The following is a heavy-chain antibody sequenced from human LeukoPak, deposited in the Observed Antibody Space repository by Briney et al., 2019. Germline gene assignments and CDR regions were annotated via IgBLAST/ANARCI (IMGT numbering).Heavy chain of an antibody. CDR3: ARAAMVRGVDYFDY. Sequence: GGSLRLSCAASGFTFSSYSMTWVRQAPGKGLEWVSVIRGSGGSTYYGDSVKGRFTISRDNSKNTLYLQMNSLRAEDTAVYYCARAAMVRGVDYFDYWGQGTLVTVSS. D-gene: IGHD3-10*01. V-gene: IGHV3-23*01. CDR1: GFTFSSYS. CDR2: IRGSGGST. J-gene: IGHJ4*02.